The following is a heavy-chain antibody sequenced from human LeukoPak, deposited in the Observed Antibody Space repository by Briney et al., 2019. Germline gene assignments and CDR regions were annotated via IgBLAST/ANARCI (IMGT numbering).Heavy chain of an antibody. D-gene: IGHD1-26*01. CDR2: IIPMIGAL. Sequence: SVKVSCKASGGTYSSYAINWVRQAPGQGLEWMGRIIPMIGALKYAQKFQGRVTITADKSTSTAYMEVNSLKSEDTAVYYCARDQKVGATPYFGMDVWGRGTTVTVSS. CDR3: ARDQKVGATPYFGMDV. CDR1: GGTYSSYA. V-gene: IGHV1-69*04. J-gene: IGHJ6*02.